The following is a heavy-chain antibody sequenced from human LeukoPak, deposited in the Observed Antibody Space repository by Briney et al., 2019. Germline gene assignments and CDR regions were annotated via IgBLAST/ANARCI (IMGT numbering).Heavy chain of an antibody. J-gene: IGHJ4*02. D-gene: IGHD6-13*01. CDR1: GGSISSYY. CDR2: IYYSGST. V-gene: IGHV4-59*08. Sequence: SSETLSLTCTVSGGSISSYYWSWIRQPPGKGLEWIGYIYYSGSTNYNPSLKSRVTISVDTSKNQFSLKLSSATAADTAVYYCARHSVAAAGTFDYWGQGTLVTVSS. CDR3: ARHSVAAAGTFDY.